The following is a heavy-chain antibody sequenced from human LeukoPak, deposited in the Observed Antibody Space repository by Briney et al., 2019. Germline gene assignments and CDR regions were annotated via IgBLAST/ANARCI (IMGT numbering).Heavy chain of an antibody. Sequence: GASVKVSCKVSGDTLSELSMHWVRQAPRKGLEWMGGFDPEDGETHYAEKFQGRVTMTEDTSTDTVYMELTSLTSEDTAVYYCATAGDFNDISGHDYWGQGTLVTVTS. CDR1: GDTLSELS. J-gene: IGHJ4*02. CDR3: ATAGDFNDISGHDY. D-gene: IGHD3-22*01. V-gene: IGHV1-24*01. CDR2: FDPEDGET.